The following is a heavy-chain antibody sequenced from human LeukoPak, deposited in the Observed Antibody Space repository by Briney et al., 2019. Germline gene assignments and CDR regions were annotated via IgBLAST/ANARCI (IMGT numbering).Heavy chain of an antibody. CDR3: ARHPGPLNWFDP. CDR2: IYYSGST. Sequence: PSETLSLTCTVSGVSISSSSYYWGWLRRPPGKGLEWIGSIYYSGSTYYNPSLKSRVTISVDTSKNQFSLKLSSVTAADPAVYYCARHPGPLNWFDPWGQGTLVTVSS. CDR1: GVSISSSSYY. J-gene: IGHJ5*02. D-gene: IGHD3-10*01. V-gene: IGHV4-39*01.